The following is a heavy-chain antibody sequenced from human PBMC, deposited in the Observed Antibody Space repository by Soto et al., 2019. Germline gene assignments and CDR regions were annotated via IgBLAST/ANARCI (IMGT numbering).Heavy chain of an antibody. D-gene: IGHD6-13*01. CDR1: GYSFTSYW. CDR2: IDPSDSYT. V-gene: IGHV5-10-1*01. J-gene: IGHJ5*02. Sequence: PGESLKRSCKGSGYSFTSYWISWVRQMPGKGLEWMGRIDPSDSYTNYSPSFQGHVTISADKSISTAYLQWSSLKASDTAMYYCASAIAAAGVFDPWGQGTLVTVSS. CDR3: ASAIAAAGVFDP.